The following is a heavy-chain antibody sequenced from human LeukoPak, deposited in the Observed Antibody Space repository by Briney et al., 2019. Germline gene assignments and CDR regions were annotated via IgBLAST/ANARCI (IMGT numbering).Heavy chain of an antibody. J-gene: IGHJ5*02. D-gene: IGHD3-16*01. Sequence: SETLSLTCSVSGYSISSGYYWGWIRQPPGKGLEWIGYIYYSGSTYYNPSLKSRVTISVDTSKSQFSLKLSSVTAADTAVYYCARGGDWFDPWGQGTLVTVSS. CDR3: ARGGDWFDP. CDR2: IYYSGST. CDR1: GYSISSGYY. V-gene: IGHV4-38-2*02.